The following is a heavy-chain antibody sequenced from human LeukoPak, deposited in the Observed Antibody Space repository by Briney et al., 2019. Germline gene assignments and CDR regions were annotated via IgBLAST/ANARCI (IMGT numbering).Heavy chain of an antibody. Sequence: GGSLRLSCAASGITFSTYGMHWVRQAPGKGLEWVAFIRYDGTHKYYSDSVRGRFTISRDNPKNTLYLQMNSLKSEDTAVYYCANEAFMSETDAFDFWGQGTLVTVSS. D-gene: IGHD3-16*01. CDR2: IRYDGTHK. J-gene: IGHJ3*01. CDR3: ANEAFMSETDAFDF. V-gene: IGHV3-30*02. CDR1: GITFSTYG.